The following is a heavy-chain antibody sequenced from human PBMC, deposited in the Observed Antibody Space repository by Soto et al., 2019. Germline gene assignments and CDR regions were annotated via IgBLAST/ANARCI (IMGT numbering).Heavy chain of an antibody. D-gene: IGHD6-13*01. CDR3: ARQLAGRDSRGDY. V-gene: IGHV4-39*01. J-gene: IGHJ4*02. CDR2: IYYSGST. Sequence: SGTLSLTCTVSGGSISSSSYYWGWIRQPPGKGLEWIGSIYYSGSTYYNPSLKSRVTISVDTSKNQFSLKLSSVTAADTAVYYCARQLAGRDSRGDYWGQGTLVTVSS. CDR1: GGSISSSSYY.